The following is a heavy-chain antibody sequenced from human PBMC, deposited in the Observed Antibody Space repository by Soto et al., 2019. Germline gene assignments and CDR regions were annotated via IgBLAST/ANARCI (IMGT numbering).Heavy chain of an antibody. Sequence: PGGSLRLSCAASGLTFSNYGMSWVRQAPGKGLEWVSSISGSGASTYYADSVKGRFTISRDNSKNTLYLQMNSLRAEDTAVYYCAIGNVLLWFGDENAFDNWGQGTMVTVSS. CDR3: AIGNVLLWFGDENAFDN. V-gene: IGHV3-23*01. CDR2: ISGSGAST. J-gene: IGHJ3*02. D-gene: IGHD3-10*01. CDR1: GLTFSNYG.